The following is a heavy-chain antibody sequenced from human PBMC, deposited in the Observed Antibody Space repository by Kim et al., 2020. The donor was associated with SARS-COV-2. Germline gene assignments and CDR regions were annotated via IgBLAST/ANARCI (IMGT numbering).Heavy chain of an antibody. D-gene: IGHD5-12*01. Sequence: GGSLRLSCAASGFTFSSYAMTWVRQAPGKGLEWVSSISGSGGITYYADSVKGRFTLSRDNSKNTLYLQMNSLRAEDTAVYYCAKRGPVDNRPGFDYWGQGTLVTVSS. CDR3: AKRGPVDNRPGFDY. CDR2: ISGSGGIT. V-gene: IGHV3-23*01. CDR1: GFTFSSYA. J-gene: IGHJ4*02.